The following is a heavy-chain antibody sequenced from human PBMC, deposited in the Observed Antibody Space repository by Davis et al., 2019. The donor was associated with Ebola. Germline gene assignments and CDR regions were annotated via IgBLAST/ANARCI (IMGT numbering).Heavy chain of an antibody. CDR1: GGSFSGYY. J-gene: IGHJ5*02. D-gene: IGHD2-15*01. CDR3: ARHRDCSGGSCYRWNNWFDP. CDR2: INHSGST. Sequence: SETLSLTCAVHGGSFSGYYWSWIRQPPGKGLEWIGEINHSGSTNYNPSLKSRVTISVDTSKNQFSLKLSSVTAADTAVYYCARHRDCSGGSCYRWNNWFDPWGQGTLVTVSS. V-gene: IGHV4-34*01.